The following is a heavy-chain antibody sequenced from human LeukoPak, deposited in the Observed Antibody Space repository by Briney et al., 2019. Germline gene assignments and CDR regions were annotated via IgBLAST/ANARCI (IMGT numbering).Heavy chain of an antibody. V-gene: IGHV3-NL1*01. D-gene: IGHD6-13*01. CDR3: ARDSGAVGYDY. Sequence: PGRSLRLSCAASGFTFSSYGMHWVRQAPGKGLEWVSVIYSGGTTYYADSVKGRFTISRENSKNTLYLQMNSLRVEDTAVYYCARDSGAVGYDYWGQGTLVTVSS. CDR2: IYSGGTT. J-gene: IGHJ4*02. CDR1: GFTFSSYG.